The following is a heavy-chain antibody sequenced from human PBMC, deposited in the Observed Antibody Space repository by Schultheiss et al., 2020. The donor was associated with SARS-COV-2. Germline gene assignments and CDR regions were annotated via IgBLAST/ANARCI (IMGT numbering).Heavy chain of an antibody. J-gene: IGHJ4*02. Sequence: SETLSLTCAVSGGSISSSNWWSWIRQPAGKGLEWIGRIYTSGSTNYNPSLKSRVTISVDTSKNQFSLKLSSVTAADTAVYYCARLRAAAGTVDYWGQGTLVTVSS. D-gene: IGHD6-13*01. CDR2: IYTSGST. CDR3: ARLRAAAGTVDY. CDR1: GGSISSSNW. V-gene: IGHV4-61*02.